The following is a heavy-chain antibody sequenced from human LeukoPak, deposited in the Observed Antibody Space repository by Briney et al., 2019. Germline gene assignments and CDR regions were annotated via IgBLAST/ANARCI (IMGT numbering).Heavy chain of an antibody. V-gene: IGHV3-7*01. D-gene: IGHD6-13*01. CDR1: GFTFSSYW. CDR2: IKQDGSEK. CDR3: ARDLEAAAGEYYYYYYMDV. Sequence: GGSLRLSCAASGFTFSSYWMSWVRQAPGKGLEWVANIKQDGSEKYYVDSVEGRFTISRDNAKNSLYLQMNSLRAEDTAVYYCARDLEAAAGEYYYYYYMDVWGKGTTVTISS. J-gene: IGHJ6*03.